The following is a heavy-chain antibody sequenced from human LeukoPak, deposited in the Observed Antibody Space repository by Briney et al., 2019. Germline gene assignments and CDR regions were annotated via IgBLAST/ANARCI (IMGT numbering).Heavy chain of an antibody. CDR3: AKIWYHDYFDY. CDR1: GFTFSSYA. CDR2: ISGSGGST. V-gene: IGHV3-23*01. D-gene: IGHD6-13*01. Sequence: GGSLRLSCVVSGFTFSSYAMTWVRQAPGKGLEWVSAISGSGGSTYYADSVKGRFTISRDNSKNTLYLQMNSLRAEDTAVYYCAKIWYHDYFDYWGQGTLVTVSS. J-gene: IGHJ4*02.